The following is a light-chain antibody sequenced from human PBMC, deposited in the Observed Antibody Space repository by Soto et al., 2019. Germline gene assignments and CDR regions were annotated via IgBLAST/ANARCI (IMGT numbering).Light chain of an antibody. V-gene: IGKV1-5*03. CDR1: ESIDSW. CDR3: QQYNSYPYT. CDR2: KAS. Sequence: DIQMTQSPSTLSASVGDRVTITCRASESIDSWLAWHQQKPGRAPKLLISKASSLESGVPSRFSGSGSGTEFTLTISSLQPDDFATYYCQQYNSYPYTFGQGTRLEIK. J-gene: IGKJ5*01.